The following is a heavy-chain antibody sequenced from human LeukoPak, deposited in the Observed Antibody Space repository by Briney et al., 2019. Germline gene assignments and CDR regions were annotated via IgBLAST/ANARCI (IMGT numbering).Heavy chain of an antibody. V-gene: IGHV1-46*01. Sequence: ASVKVVSKGSEYSCTRYYMQCLRQAPGQGHEWMGIINPSGGSTSYAQKFQGRVTMTRDTSTSTVYMELSSLRSEDTAVYYCARGALELWLFDYWGQGTLVTVSS. D-gene: IGHD5-18*01. CDR3: ARGALELWLFDY. J-gene: IGHJ4*02. CDR2: INPSGGST. CDR1: EYSCTRYY.